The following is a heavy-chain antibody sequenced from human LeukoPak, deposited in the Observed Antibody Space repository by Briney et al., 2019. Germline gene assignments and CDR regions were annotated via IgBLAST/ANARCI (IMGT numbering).Heavy chain of an antibody. CDR3: ARGVSMITFGGVIYY. D-gene: IGHD3-16*01. CDR1: GYSISSGYY. Sequence: PSETLSLTCTVSGYSISSGYYWGWIRQPPGKGLEWIGSIYHSGSTYYNPSLKSRVTISVDTSKNQFSLKLSSVTAADTAVYYCARGVSMITFGGVIYYWGQGTLVTVSS. J-gene: IGHJ4*02. V-gene: IGHV4-38-2*02. CDR2: IYHSGST.